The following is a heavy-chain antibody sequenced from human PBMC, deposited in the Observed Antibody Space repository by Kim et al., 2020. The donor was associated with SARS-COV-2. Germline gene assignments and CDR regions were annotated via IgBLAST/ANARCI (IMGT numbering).Heavy chain of an antibody. CDR1: GFTFSSYA. CDR2: ISYDGSNK. V-gene: IGHV3-30*04. Sequence: GGSLRLSCAASGFTFSSYAMHWVRQAPGKGLEWVAVISYDGSNKYYADSVKGRFTISRDNSKNTLYLQMNSLRAEDTAVYYCARSSRADTEMATIKERTHFDPWGQGTLVTVSS. J-gene: IGHJ5*02. D-gene: IGHD5-12*01. CDR3: ARSSRADTEMATIKERTHFDP.